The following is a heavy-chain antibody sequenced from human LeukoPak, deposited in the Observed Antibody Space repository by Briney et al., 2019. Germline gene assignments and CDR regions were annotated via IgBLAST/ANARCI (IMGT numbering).Heavy chain of an antibody. CDR1: TGTFSSYA. Sequence: GSSVKLYCKASTGTFSSYAISRVRQAPGQGLEWKGGIIPIFGTANYAQKFQGRVTITADESTSTAYMELSSLRSEDTAVYYCARVHPRAPTVTTYYFDYWGQGALVTVSS. CDR2: IIPIFGTA. CDR3: ARVHPRAPTVTTYYFDY. V-gene: IGHV1-69*01. D-gene: IGHD4-17*01. J-gene: IGHJ4*02.